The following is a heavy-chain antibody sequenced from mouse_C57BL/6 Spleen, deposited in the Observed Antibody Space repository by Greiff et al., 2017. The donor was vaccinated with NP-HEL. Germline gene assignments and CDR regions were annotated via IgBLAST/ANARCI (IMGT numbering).Heavy chain of an antibody. J-gene: IGHJ2*01. CDR1: GFTFSSYG. CDR2: ISSGGSYT. D-gene: IGHD1-1*01. V-gene: IGHV5-6*01. CDR3: ARQTTVADYFDY. Sequence: DVQLVESGGDLVKPGGSLKLSCAASGFTFSSYGMSWVRQTPDKRLEWVATISSGGSYTYYPDSVKGRFTISRDNAKNTLYLQMSSLKSEDTAMYYCARQTTVADYFDYWGQGTTLTVSS.